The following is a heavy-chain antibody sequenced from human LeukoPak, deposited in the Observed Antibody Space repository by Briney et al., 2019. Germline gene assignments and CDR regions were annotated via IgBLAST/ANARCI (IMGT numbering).Heavy chain of an antibody. CDR3: AKDRRGSSWYFRDNWFEP. CDR1: GCTFSSYA. J-gene: IGHJ5*02. CDR2: ISGSGGST. Sequence: GGSLRLSCAASGCTFSSYAMSWVRQAPGKGLEWVSAISGSGGSTYYADSVKGRFTISRDNSKNTLYLQMNSLRAEDTAVYYCAKDRRGSSWYFRDNWFEPWGQGTLVTVSS. D-gene: IGHD6-13*01. V-gene: IGHV3-23*01.